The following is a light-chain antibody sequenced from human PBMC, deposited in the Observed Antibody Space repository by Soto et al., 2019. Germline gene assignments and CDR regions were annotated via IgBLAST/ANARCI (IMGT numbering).Light chain of an antibody. V-gene: IGKV3-15*01. J-gene: IGKJ4*01. Sequence: EIVMTQSPATLSVSPGGRATLSCRASQSGSSNLAWYQQKTAQAPRLLIYGASTRATGIPARFSGSGSGTEFTLTISSLQSEDFAVYYCQQYNNWPLTFGGGTKVDIK. CDR1: QSGSSN. CDR3: QQYNNWPLT. CDR2: GAS.